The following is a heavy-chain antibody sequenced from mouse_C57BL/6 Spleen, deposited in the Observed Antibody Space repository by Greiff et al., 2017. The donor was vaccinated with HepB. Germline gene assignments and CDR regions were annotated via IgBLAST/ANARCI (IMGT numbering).Heavy chain of an antibody. J-gene: IGHJ4*01. CDR3: ARSYQDAMDY. V-gene: IGHV5-16*01. D-gene: IGHD2-10*01. CDR2: INYDGSST. Sequence: EVKLMESEGGLVQPGSSMKLSCTASGFTFSDYYMAWVRQVPEKGLEWVANINYDGSSTYYLDSLKSRFIISRDNAKNILYLQMSSLKSEDTATYYCARSYQDAMDYWGQGTSVTVSS. CDR1: GFTFSDYY.